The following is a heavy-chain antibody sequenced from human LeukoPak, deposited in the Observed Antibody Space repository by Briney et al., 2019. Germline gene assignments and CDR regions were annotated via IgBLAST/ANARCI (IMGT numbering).Heavy chain of an antibody. CDR3: TRDKQWELLENWFDP. Sequence: PGGSLRLSCTASGFTFGDYAMSGFRQAPGKGLEWVGFIRSKAYGGTTEYAASVKGRFTISRDDSKSIAYLQMNSLKTEDTAVYYCTRDKQWELLENWFDPWGQGTLVTVSS. CDR2: IRSKAYGGTT. CDR1: GFTFGDYA. V-gene: IGHV3-49*03. D-gene: IGHD1-26*01. J-gene: IGHJ5*02.